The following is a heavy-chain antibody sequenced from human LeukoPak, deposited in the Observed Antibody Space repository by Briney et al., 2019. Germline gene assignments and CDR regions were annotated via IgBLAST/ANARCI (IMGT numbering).Heavy chain of an antibody. CDR2: IWYDGSNK. CDR3: ARDHNWNSLDY. D-gene: IGHD1-1*01. V-gene: IGHV3-33*01. CDR1: GFTFSNFG. Sequence: GGSLRLSCAASGFTFSNFGMHWVRQAPGKGLEWVAIIWYDGSNKYYADSVKGRFTISRDNSKNMVHLQMNSLRAEDTAVYYCARDHNWNSLDYWGQGTLVTVSS. J-gene: IGHJ4*02.